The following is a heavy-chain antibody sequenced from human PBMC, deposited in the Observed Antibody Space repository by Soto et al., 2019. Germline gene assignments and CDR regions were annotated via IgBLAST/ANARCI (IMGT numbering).Heavy chain of an antibody. J-gene: IGHJ4*02. V-gene: IGHV3-23*01. CDR3: AKSGFLERLLYLDFDY. D-gene: IGHD3-3*01. CDR2: ISGSGGST. CDR1: GFTFSSYA. Sequence: EVQLLESGGGLVQPGGSLRLSCAASGFTFSSYAMSWVRQAPGKGLEWVSAISGSGGSTYYADSVKGRFTISRDNSKNTLYLQMNSLRAEDTAVYYCAKSGFLERLLYLDFDYWGQGTLVTVSS.